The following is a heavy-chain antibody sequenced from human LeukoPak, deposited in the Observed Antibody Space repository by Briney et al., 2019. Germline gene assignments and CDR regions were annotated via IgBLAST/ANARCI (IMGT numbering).Heavy chain of an antibody. V-gene: IGHV1-18*01. D-gene: IGHD1-1*01. Sequence: GAAEKVSNKASGYTFTSNVISWLQPAAGRGLEWMGWISAYNGKTNYAQNLQGRVNMTTDTSTITAYMELSSLRSEDTAVYYCARHNWNDYFDYWGQGTLVTVSS. CDR2: ISAYNGKT. CDR1: GYTFTSNV. CDR3: ARHNWNDYFDY. J-gene: IGHJ4*02.